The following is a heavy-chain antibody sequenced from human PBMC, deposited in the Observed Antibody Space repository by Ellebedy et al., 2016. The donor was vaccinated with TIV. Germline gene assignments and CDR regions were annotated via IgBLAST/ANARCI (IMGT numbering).Heavy chain of an antibody. CDR2: INAGIGNT. CDR3: ARRFDIVTGSYPRGYYGLDI. J-gene: IGHJ6*02. D-gene: IGHD3-9*01. CDR1: GYTFTTYA. V-gene: IGHV1-3*01. Sequence: AASVQVSCKASGYTFTTYAIHWVRQAPGQRPAWMGWINAGIGNTKYSENFQGRVTITTDTSASTAYMELSNLRSEDTAVYYCARRFDIVTGSYPRGYYGLDIWGQGTTVTVSS.